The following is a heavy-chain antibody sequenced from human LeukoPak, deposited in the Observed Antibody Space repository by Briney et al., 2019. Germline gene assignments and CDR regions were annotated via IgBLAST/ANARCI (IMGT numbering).Heavy chain of an antibody. CDR3: ATPPYCSSTSCHDY. V-gene: IGHV1-24*01. CDR1: GYTLTELS. CDR2: FDPEDGET. Sequence: GSVKFSSKVSGYTLTELSMHWVRQAPGTGLERMGGFDPEDGETINAQTFHGNVTMTEDTSTDTAYMELSSMRSEDTAVYYCATPPYCSSTSCHDYWGQGTLVTVSS. J-gene: IGHJ4*02. D-gene: IGHD2-2*01.